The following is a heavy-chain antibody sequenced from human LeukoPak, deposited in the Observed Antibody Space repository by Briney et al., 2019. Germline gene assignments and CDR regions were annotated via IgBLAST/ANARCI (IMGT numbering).Heavy chain of an antibody. D-gene: IGHD3-10*01. CDR1: GFTFSSYA. CDR3: ARTYGSGSYFYYMDV. J-gene: IGHJ6*03. CDR2: ISGSGGST. Sequence: GGSLRLSCAASGFTFSSYAMSSVRQAPGKGLEWVSAISGSGGSTYYPDSVKGRFTISRDNSKNTLYLQMNSLRAADTAVYYCARTYGSGSYFYYMDVWGKGTTVTVSS. V-gene: IGHV3-23*01.